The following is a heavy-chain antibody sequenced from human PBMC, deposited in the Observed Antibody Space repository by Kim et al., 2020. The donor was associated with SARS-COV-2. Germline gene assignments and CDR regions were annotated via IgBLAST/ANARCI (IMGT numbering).Heavy chain of an antibody. V-gene: IGHV1-3*01. CDR3: AGWSGSRFDY. Sequence: ASVKVSCKASGHTLIRNPMHWVRQAPGQRLECMGWINGGNDNTQYSEKLQGRVTITRDTSASTVYMELSSLKSEDTAVYYCAGWSGSRFDYWGQGTLVTDSS. D-gene: IGHD6-13*01. CDR2: INGGNDNT. CDR1: GHTLIRNP. J-gene: IGHJ4*02.